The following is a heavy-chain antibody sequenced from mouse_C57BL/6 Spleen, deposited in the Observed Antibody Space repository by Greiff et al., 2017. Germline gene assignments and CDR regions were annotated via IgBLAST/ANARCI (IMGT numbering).Heavy chain of an antibody. V-gene: IGHV5-9-1*02. CDR1: GFTFSSYA. CDR2: ISSGGDYI. CDR3: TRDSYNAMDY. J-gene: IGHJ4*01. Sequence: EVQVVESGEGLVKPGGSLKLSCAASGFTFSSYAMSWVRQTPETRLEWVAYISSGGDYIYYADTVKGRFTISRANARNTLYLQVSSLKSEDTAMYYCTRDSYNAMDYWGQGTSVTVSS.